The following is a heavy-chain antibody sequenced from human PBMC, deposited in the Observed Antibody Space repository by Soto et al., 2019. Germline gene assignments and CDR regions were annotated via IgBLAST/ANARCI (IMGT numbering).Heavy chain of an antibody. V-gene: IGHV3-33*01. CDR2: IWYDGSNK. CDR1: GFTFSSYG. D-gene: IGHD6-13*01. Sequence: QVQLVESGGGVVQPGRSLRLSCAASGFTFSSYGMHWVRQAPGKGLEWVAVIWYDGSNKYYADSVKGRFTISRDNSKNTLYLQMNSLRAEDTAVYYCVRAAAAGIMDNWFDPWGQGTLVTVSS. J-gene: IGHJ5*02. CDR3: VRAAAAGIMDNWFDP.